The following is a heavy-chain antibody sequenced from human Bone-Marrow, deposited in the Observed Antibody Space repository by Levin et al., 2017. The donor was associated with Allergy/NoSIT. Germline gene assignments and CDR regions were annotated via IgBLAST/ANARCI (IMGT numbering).Heavy chain of an antibody. CDR1: GGSFSSYP. CDR2: IIPMPGIT. CDR3: ARAFYYDSSGNYRSAFDL. J-gene: IGHJ3*01. V-gene: IGHV1-69*04. Sequence: KISCKASGGSFSSYPINWVRQAPGQGLEWMGRIIPMPGITHYTQNFQERVTITADRSTSTAYMELSSLRSEDTAVYYCARAFYYDSSGNYRSAFDLWGQGTRVTVSS. D-gene: IGHD3-22*01.